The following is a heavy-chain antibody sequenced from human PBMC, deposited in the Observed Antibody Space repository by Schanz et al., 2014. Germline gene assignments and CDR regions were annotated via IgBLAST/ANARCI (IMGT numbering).Heavy chain of an antibody. J-gene: IGHJ6*02. CDR1: GFTFRSYN. V-gene: IGHV3-48*04. Sequence: DVQLVQSGGGLIRPGGSLRLSCVGSGFTFRSYNMNWIRQAPGKGLEWLSYISRDGTTSYYADSVKGRFTISRDNSKNSLYLQMNSLRTEDTALYYCAKDSRGSSFDMDVWGQGTTVTVSS. D-gene: IGHD1-26*01. CDR2: ISRDGTTS. CDR3: AKDSRGSSFDMDV.